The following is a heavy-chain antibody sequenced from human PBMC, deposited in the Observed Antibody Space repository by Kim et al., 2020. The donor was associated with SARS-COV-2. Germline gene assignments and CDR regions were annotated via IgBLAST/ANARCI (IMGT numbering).Heavy chain of an antibody. CDR1: GFTFSSYA. V-gene: IGHV3-23*01. J-gene: IGHJ4*02. CDR2: ISGSGGST. Sequence: GGSLRLSCAASGFTFSSYAMSWVRQAPGKGLEWVSAISGSGGSTYYADSVKGRFTISRDNSKNTLYLQMNSLRAEDTAVYYCAVSRVVVPGGGPDYFDYWGQGTLVTVSS. CDR3: AVSRVVVPGGGPDYFDY. D-gene: IGHD2-2*01.